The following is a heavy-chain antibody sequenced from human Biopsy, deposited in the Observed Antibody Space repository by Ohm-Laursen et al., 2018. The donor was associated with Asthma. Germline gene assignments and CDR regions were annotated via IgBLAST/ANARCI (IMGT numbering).Heavy chain of an antibody. CDR1: GRHFGSYN. J-gene: IGHJ4*02. D-gene: IGHD3-9*01. CDR3: SRDTLGYYFDI. Sequence: SLRLSCSASGRHFGSYNMHWARQAPGKGLEWVAVITFDGSTQHYGDSVEGRFTISRDNSKNMLFLQMNSLRAEDTAVYYCSRDTLGYYFDIWGQGTQVTVSS. V-gene: IGHV3-30-3*01. CDR2: ITFDGSTQ.